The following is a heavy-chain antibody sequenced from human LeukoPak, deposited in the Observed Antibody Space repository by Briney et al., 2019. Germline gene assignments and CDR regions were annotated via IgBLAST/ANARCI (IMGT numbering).Heavy chain of an antibody. CDR2: IRGGGSPI. J-gene: IGHJ4*02. V-gene: IGHV3-48*03. CDR3: ARGLRHTAMFLDY. CDR1: GFTLSSFE. D-gene: IGHD5-18*01. Sequence: PGGSLRLSCVASGFTLSSFEMSWVRPAPGGGRGWVSSIRGGGSPIYYADSVKGRFTIARDNAKNSLDLEMNSLRAEDTAVYYCARGLRHTAMFLDYWGQGTPVTVSS.